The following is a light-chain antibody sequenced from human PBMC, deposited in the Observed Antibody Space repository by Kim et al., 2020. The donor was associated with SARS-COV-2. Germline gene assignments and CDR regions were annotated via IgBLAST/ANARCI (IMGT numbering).Light chain of an antibody. J-gene: IGLJ2*01. V-gene: IGLV3-1*01. Sequence: SYELTQPPSVSVSPGQTASITCSGDKLGDKYACWYQQKPGQSPVLVIYQDSKRPSGIPERFSGSNSGNTATLTISGTQAMDEADYHCQAWDSSTAHVVFG. CDR1: KLGDKY. CDR2: QDS. CDR3: QAWDSSTAHVV.